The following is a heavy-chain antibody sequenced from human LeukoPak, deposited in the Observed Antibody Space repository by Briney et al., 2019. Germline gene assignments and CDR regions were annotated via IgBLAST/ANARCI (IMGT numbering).Heavy chain of an antibody. CDR3: ARPQQLVRPFPFGY. CDR2: IYYSGST. V-gene: IGHV4-39*01. Sequence: SETLSLTCTVSGGSISSSSYYWGWIRQPPGKGLEWIGSIYYSGSTYYNPSLKSRVTISVDTSKNQFSLKLSSVTAADTAVYYCARPQQLVRPFPFGYWGQGTLVTVSS. J-gene: IGHJ4*02. D-gene: IGHD6-13*01. CDR1: GGSISSSSYY.